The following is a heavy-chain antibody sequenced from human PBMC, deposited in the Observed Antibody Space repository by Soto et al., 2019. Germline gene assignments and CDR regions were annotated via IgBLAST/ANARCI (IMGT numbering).Heavy chain of an antibody. D-gene: IGHD6-25*01. Sequence: SETLSLTCTVSGGSISSYYWSWIRQSAGKGLEWIGRIYNGGNTQYNPSLKSRVTMSADTSKNQFSLRLNSVTAADTAVYYCARDGSDSYAMDVWGRGTTVTVSS. CDR1: GGSISSYY. J-gene: IGHJ6*02. CDR2: IYNGGNT. CDR3: ARDGSDSYAMDV. V-gene: IGHV4-4*07.